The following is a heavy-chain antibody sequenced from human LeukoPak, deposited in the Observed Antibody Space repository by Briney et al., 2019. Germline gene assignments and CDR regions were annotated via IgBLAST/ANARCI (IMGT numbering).Heavy chain of an antibody. CDR3: AARGYYYDSSGYTRFDP. Sequence: GRSLRLSCAASGFTFSSCGMHWVRQAPGKGLEWVAVISYDGSNKYYADSVKGRFTISRDNSKNTLYLQMNSLRAEDTAVYYCAARGYYYDSSGYTRFDPWGQGTLVTVSS. CDR2: ISYDGSNK. CDR1: GFTFSSCG. J-gene: IGHJ5*02. D-gene: IGHD3-22*01. V-gene: IGHV3-30*03.